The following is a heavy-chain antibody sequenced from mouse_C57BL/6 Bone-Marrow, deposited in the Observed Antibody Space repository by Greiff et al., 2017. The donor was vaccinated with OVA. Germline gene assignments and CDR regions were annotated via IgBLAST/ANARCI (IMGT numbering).Heavy chain of an antibody. CDR2: INPNSGGT. CDR3: ASELGYYYAMDY. J-gene: IGHJ4*01. CDR1: GYTFTDYY. Sequence: EVQLQQSGPELVKPGASVKISCKASGYTFTDYYMNWVKQSHGKSLEWIGDINPNSGGTSYNQKFKGKATLTVDKSSSTAYMERRRLTSEDSAVYYCASELGYYYAMDYWGQGTSVTVSS. D-gene: IGHD4-1*01. V-gene: IGHV1-26*01.